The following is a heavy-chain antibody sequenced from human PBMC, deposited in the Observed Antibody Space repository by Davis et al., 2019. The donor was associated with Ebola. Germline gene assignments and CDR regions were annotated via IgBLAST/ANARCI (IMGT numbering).Heavy chain of an antibody. Sequence: AASVKVSCKASGYTFTSYAMHWVRQAPGQGLEWMGWINPNSGGTNYAQKFQGWVTMTRDTSISTAYMELSRLRSDDTAVYYCARGDLGYYYGMDVWGQGTTVTVSS. V-gene: IGHV1-2*04. CDR1: GYTFTSYA. J-gene: IGHJ6*02. CDR2: INPNSGGT. CDR3: ARGDLGYYYGMDV. D-gene: IGHD3-16*01.